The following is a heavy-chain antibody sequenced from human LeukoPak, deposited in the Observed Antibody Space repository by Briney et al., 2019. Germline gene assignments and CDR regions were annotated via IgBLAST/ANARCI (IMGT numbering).Heavy chain of an antibody. Sequence: HPGGSLRLSCAASGFTFSSYGMHWVRQAPGKGLEWVAVIWYDGGNKYYADSVKGRFIISRDNSKNTVSLQLNSLRPEDTALYYCAKHFCTGLDCSLFDSWGQGTLVTVSS. CDR3: AKHFCTGLDCSLFDS. J-gene: IGHJ4*02. V-gene: IGHV3-33*06. CDR2: IWYDGGNK. CDR1: GFTFSSYG. D-gene: IGHD3/OR15-3a*01.